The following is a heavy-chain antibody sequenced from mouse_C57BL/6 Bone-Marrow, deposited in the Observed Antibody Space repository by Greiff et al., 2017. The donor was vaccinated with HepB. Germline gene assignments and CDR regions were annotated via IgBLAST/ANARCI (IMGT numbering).Heavy chain of an antibody. CDR2: INPNNGGT. J-gene: IGHJ2*01. V-gene: IGHV1-18*01. Sequence: VQLQQSGPELVKPGASVKIPCKASGYTFTDYNMAWVKQSHGKSLEWIGDINPNNGGTIYTQKFKGKATLTVDKSSSTAYMELRSLTSEDTAVYYCARDHYYGSSYGYFDYWGQGTTLTVSS. CDR3: ARDHYYGSSYGYFDY. D-gene: IGHD1-1*01. CDR1: GYTFTDYN.